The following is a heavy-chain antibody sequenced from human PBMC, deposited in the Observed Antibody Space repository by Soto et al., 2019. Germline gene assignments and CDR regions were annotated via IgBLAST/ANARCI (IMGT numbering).Heavy chain of an antibody. Sequence: PSETLSLTCVVYGGSFIAFYWNSIRQPPGKGLEWIGQINHNGRTNYNPSLKSRVTISIQTSNNQFSLKLSSLMATDTAVYYLARAAPRDSSGLYLDFWGPGGLVTVS. CDR3: ARAAPRDSSGLYLDF. J-gene: IGHJ4*02. CDR1: GGSFIAFY. D-gene: IGHD3-22*01. CDR2: INHNGRT. V-gene: IGHV4-34*01.